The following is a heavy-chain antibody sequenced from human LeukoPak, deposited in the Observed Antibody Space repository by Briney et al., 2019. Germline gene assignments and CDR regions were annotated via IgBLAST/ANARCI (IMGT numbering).Heavy chain of an antibody. CDR1: GYTLTDYC. D-gene: IGHD1-1*01. V-gene: IGHV1-2*02. J-gene: IGHJ4*02. CDR2: INPNSGGT. Sequence: ASVKVSCKASGYTLTDYCMNWVRQAPGQGLEWMGWINPNSGGTNYAQKFQGRVTMTRDTSITTAYMELSSLRSDDTAMYYCTRALGTDYWGQGTLVTVSS. CDR3: TRALGTDY.